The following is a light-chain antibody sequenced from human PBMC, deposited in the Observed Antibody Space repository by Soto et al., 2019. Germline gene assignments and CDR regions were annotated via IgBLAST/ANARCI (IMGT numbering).Light chain of an antibody. CDR3: QQYGSSRT. Sequence: ELVLTQSPSTLSSSPGESATLSCRASQSVSSNYLAWYQQKPGLAPRLVIYDASNRATGIPDRFSGSGSGTDFTLTISRLQPEDFAVYYCQQYGSSRTFGQGTKVDIK. CDR1: QSVSSNY. V-gene: IGKV3D-20*01. J-gene: IGKJ1*01. CDR2: DAS.